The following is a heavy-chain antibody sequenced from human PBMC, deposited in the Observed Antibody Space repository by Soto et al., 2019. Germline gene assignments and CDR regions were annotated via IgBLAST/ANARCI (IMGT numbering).Heavy chain of an antibody. CDR1: GYTFTGYY. V-gene: IGHV1-2*02. D-gene: IGHD2-2*02. J-gene: IGHJ5*02. CDR2: INPNSGGT. CDR3: ARVRGVTDAISGAGWFDP. Sequence: ASVKVSCKASGYTFTGYYMHWVRQAPGQGLEWMGWINPNSGGTNYAQKFQGRVTMTRDTSISTAYMELSRLRSDDTAVYYCARVRGVTDAISGAGWFDPWGQGKLVPVSS.